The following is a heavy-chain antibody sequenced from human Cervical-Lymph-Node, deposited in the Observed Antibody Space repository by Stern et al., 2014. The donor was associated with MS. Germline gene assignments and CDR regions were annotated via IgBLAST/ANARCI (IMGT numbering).Heavy chain of an antibody. J-gene: IGHJ5*02. CDR2: IYGEDSKT. V-gene: IGHV5-51*01. D-gene: IGHD2-2*01. CDR1: GYSFPSYW. CDR3: VRHSHCSPTRCYPSWFDP. Sequence: VQLEESGAEVKKPGESLKISCKGSGYSFPSYWIGWVRQIPRKGLERMGVIYGEDSKTRYSPSFQGQVPMSADKSTNVAFLQWTSLKSSDTAIYYCVRHSHCSPTRCYPSWFDPWGQGTLVIVSS.